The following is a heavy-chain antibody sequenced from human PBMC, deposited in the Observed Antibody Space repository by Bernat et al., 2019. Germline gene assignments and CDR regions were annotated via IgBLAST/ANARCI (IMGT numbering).Heavy chain of an antibody. Sequence: QVQLQQWGAGLLKPSETLSLTCAVYGGSFSGYYWSWIRQPPGKGLEWIGEINHSGSTNYNPSLKSRVTISVDTSKNHFSLKLSSVTAADTAVYYCARSSSWYRPFDYWGQGTLVTVSS. V-gene: IGHV4-34*01. CDR3: ARSSSWYRPFDY. J-gene: IGHJ4*02. CDR2: INHSGST. CDR1: GGSFSGYY. D-gene: IGHD6-13*01.